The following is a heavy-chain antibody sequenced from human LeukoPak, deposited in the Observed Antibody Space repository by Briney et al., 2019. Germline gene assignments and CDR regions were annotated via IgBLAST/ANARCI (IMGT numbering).Heavy chain of an antibody. J-gene: IGHJ1*01. CDR1: GDSVSSNSAA. CDR3: ARQYYGFWSGYPASEYFQH. CDR2: TYYRSKWYN. Sequence: SQTLSLTCAISGDSVSSNSAAWNWIRQSPSRGLEWLGRTYYRSKWYNDYAVSVKSRITINPDTSKNQFSLQLNSVTPEDTAVYYCARQYYGFWSGYPASEYFQHWGQGTLVTVSS. V-gene: IGHV6-1*01. D-gene: IGHD3-3*01.